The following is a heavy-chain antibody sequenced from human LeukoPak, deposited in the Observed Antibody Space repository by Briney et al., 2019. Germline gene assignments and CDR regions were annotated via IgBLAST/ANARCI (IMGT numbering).Heavy chain of an antibody. CDR2: ISSSGSTI. CDR1: GFTFSDYY. Sequence: GGSLRLSCAASGFTFSDYYMSWIRQAPGKGLEWVSYISSSGSTIYYADSVKGRFTISRDNAKNSLYLQMNSLRAEDTAVYYCARDNDYGIAVAGEPWGQGTLVTISS. V-gene: IGHV3-11*01. CDR3: ARDNDYGIAVAGEP. D-gene: IGHD6-19*01. J-gene: IGHJ5*02.